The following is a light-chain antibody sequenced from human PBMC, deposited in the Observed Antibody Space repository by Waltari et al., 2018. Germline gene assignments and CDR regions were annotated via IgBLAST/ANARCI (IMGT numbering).Light chain of an antibody. CDR1: RTGDTY. CDR2: VTS. J-gene: IGKJ4*01. V-gene: IGKV3-11*01. CDR3: LQRSRRPCT. Sequence: CRPRRTGDTYVEWYQQRPGQAPQLLIYVTSNRATGIPDRFSGSGSETDFTLSISSVEPEDFAVYYCLQRSRRPCTFGRGSKVEI.